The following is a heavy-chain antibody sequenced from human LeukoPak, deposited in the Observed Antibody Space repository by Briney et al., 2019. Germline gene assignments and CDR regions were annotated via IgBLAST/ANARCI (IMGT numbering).Heavy chain of an antibody. J-gene: IGHJ3*01. Sequence: PGGSLRLSCEGSGFSLSAYNMNWVRQAPGKGLESVSYISSSSATIFYADSVKGRFIISRDKAKNSVSLHMNRLTVEDTAVYYCVAYKYILSWSAFGFWGRGTMVTVSS. CDR2: ISSSSATI. CDR3: VAYKYILSWSAFGF. V-gene: IGHV3-48*01. D-gene: IGHD6-13*01. CDR1: GFSLSAYN.